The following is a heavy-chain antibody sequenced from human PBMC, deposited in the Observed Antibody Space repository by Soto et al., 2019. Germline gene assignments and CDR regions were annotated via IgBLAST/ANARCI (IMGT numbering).Heavy chain of an antibody. Sequence: SETLSLTCAVYGGSFSGYYWSWIRQPPGKGLEWIGEINHSGSTNYNPSLKSRVTISVDTSKNQFSLKLSSVTAADTAVYYCARTVDYYGSGISEYYFDYWGQGTLVTVS. CDR3: ARTVDYYGSGISEYYFDY. CDR2: INHSGST. V-gene: IGHV4-34*01. D-gene: IGHD3-10*01. CDR1: GGSFSGYY. J-gene: IGHJ4*02.